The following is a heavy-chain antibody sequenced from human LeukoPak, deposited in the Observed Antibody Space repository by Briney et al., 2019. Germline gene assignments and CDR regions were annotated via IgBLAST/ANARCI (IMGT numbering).Heavy chain of an antibody. Sequence: GGSLRLSCAASGFTFSTHAFSWVRQAPGKGLGWVSAISDTGYWTFYADSVKGRFAISRDNSKNTVLLQMNSLRAEDTAVYYCAKAMGIAVAGTYFDYWGQGTLVTISS. J-gene: IGHJ4*02. CDR3: AKAMGIAVAGTYFDY. D-gene: IGHD6-19*01. CDR2: ISDTGYWT. CDR1: GFTFSTHA. V-gene: IGHV3-23*01.